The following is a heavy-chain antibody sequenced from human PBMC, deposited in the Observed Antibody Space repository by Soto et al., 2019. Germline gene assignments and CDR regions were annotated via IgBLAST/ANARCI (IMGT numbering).Heavy chain of an antibody. CDR1: GFTFSSYS. J-gene: IGHJ4*02. D-gene: IGHD3-22*01. CDR3: ARGAYYYDSSGLSY. Sequence: EVQLVESGGGLVQPGGSLRLSCAASGFTFSSYSMNWVRQAPGKGLEWVSYISSSSSTIYYADSVKGRFTISRDNAKNSRYLQMNSLRDEDTAVYYCARGAYYYDSSGLSYWGRGTLVTVSS. V-gene: IGHV3-48*02. CDR2: ISSSSSTI.